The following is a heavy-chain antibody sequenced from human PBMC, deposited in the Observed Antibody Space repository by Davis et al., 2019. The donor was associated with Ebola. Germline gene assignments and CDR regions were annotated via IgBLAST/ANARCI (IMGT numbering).Heavy chain of an antibody. J-gene: IGHJ4*02. CDR3: ASDPRTSGYYHF. CDR1: GFIVTNNY. V-gene: IGHV3-53*01. Sequence: PGESLKISCGASGFIVTNNYMSWVRQAPGKGLEWLSVLYSGGATFYTDSVQGRFIISRDDSKNTVYLQMNSLRAEDTAVYYCASDPRTSGYYHFWGQGTLVTVSS. CDR2: LYSGGAT. D-gene: IGHD3-3*01.